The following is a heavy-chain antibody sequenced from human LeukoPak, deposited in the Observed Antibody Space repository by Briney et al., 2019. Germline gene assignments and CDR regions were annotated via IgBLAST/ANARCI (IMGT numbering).Heavy chain of an antibody. CDR1: GFTFSSYW. CDR2: INSDGNST. D-gene: IGHD5-12*01. V-gene: IGHV3-74*01. CDR3: ARDYIVATKGGYYYGMDV. J-gene: IGHJ6*02. Sequence: HPGGSLRLSCAASGFTFSSYWMHWVRQAPGKGLVWVSRINSDGNSTSYAGSVKGRFTISRDNAKNTLYLQMNSLRAEDTAVYYCARDYIVATKGGYYYGMDVWGQGTTVTVSS.